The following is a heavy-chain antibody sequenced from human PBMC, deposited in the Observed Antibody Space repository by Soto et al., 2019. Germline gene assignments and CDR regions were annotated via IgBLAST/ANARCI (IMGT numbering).Heavy chain of an antibody. J-gene: IGHJ2*01. CDR2: ISGSGIST. CDR3: AKEHVGPAWYFDL. V-gene: IGHV3-23*01. CDR1: GFTFRSYA. Sequence: DVQLLESGGGLVQPGGSLRLSCAASGFTFRSYAMSWVRQAPGKGLEWVSGISGSGISTHYADSVKGRFTVSRDNSKNTLYLQMNSLRAEDTAVYTCAKEHVGPAWYFDLWGRGTLVTVSS.